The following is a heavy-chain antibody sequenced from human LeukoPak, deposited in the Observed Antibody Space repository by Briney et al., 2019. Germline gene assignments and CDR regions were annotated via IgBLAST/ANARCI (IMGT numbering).Heavy chain of an antibody. J-gene: IGHJ6*03. D-gene: IGHD4-17*01. V-gene: IGHV4-34*01. CDR2: INHSGST. CDR3: ASSTTVTTRYYYYYYYMDV. CDR1: GGSFSGYY. Sequence: SETLSLTCAVYGGSFSGYYWSWIRQPPGKGLEWIGEINHSGSTNYNPSLKSRVTISVDTSKNQFSLKLGFVTAADTAVYYCASSTTVTTRYYYYYYYMDVWGKGTTVTVSS.